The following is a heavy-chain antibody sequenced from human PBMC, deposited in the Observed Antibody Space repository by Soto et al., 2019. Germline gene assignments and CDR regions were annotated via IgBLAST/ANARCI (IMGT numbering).Heavy chain of an antibody. CDR2: IIPIFGTA. V-gene: IGHV1-69*13. Sequence: GASVKVSCKASGGTFSSYAISWVRQAPGQGLEWMGGIIPIFGTANYAQKFQGGVAITADESTSTAYMELSSLRSEDTAVYYCARVTGKYGSGSYHDYWGQGTLVTVSS. CDR3: ARVTGKYGSGSYHDY. D-gene: IGHD3-10*01. CDR1: GGTFSSYA. J-gene: IGHJ4*02.